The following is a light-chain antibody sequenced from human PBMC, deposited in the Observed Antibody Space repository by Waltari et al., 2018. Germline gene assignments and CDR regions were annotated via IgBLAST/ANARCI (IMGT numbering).Light chain of an antibody. CDR2: DAS. CDR1: QNIRSNC. Sequence: EIVLTQSPGTLSLSPGERATLPCRASQNIRSNCLAGYQQKPGQAPRPLIYDASTRATGIPDRFSGSGSGTDFTLTISRLEPEDFAVYYCQQYGSSPFIFGPGTKVDIK. V-gene: IGKV3-20*01. J-gene: IGKJ3*01. CDR3: QQYGSSPFI.